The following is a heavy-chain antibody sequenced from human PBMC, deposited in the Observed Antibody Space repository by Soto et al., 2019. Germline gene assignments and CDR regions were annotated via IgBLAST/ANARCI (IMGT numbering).Heavy chain of an antibody. Sequence: GESLKISCKGSGYSFTSYWIGWVRQMPGKGLAWMGIIYPGDSDTRYSPSFQGQVTISADKSISTAYLQWSSLKASDTAMYYCARQGGGYEYYYYGMDVWGQGTTVTVSS. CDR2: IYPGDSDT. V-gene: IGHV5-51*01. CDR1: GYSFTSYW. J-gene: IGHJ6*02. D-gene: IGHD5-18*01. CDR3: ARQGGGYEYYYYGMDV.